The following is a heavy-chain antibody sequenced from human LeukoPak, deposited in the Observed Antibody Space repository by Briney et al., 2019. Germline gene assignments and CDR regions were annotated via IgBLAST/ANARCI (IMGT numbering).Heavy chain of an antibody. Sequence: LRLSCAASGFTVSSNYMSWVRQHPGKGLEWIGYIYYSGSTYYNPSLKSRVTISVDTSKNQFSLKLSSVTAADTAVYYCARGAPSFDYGDSGWFDPWGQGTLVTVSS. CDR3: ARGAPSFDYGDSGWFDP. CDR1: GFTVSSNY. V-gene: IGHV4-31*02. J-gene: IGHJ5*02. D-gene: IGHD4-17*01. CDR2: IYYSGST.